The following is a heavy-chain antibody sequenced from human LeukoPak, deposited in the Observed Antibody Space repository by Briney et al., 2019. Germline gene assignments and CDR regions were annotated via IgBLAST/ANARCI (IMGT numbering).Heavy chain of an antibody. D-gene: IGHD6-13*01. Sequence: PSETLSLTCTVSGGSISSYYWGWIRQPPGKGLEWIGYIYYSGSTNYNPSLKSRVTISVDTSKNQFSLKLSSVTAADTAVYYCARSIAVYSSSFDYWGQGTLVTVSS. CDR1: GGSISSYY. V-gene: IGHV4-59*01. J-gene: IGHJ4*02. CDR3: ARSIAVYSSSFDY. CDR2: IYYSGST.